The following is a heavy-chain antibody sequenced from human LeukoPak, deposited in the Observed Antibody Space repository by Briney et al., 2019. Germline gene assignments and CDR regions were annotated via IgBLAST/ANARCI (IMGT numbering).Heavy chain of an antibody. CDR3: ARGNDFWSGSYHYYMDV. Sequence: ASVKVSCKASGYTFTTYDINWVRQATGQGLEWMGWMNPNSGNTGYAQKFQGRVTITRNTSISTAYMELSSLRSEDTAVYYCARGNDFWSGSYHYYMDVWGXXXXXTVX. D-gene: IGHD3-3*01. J-gene: IGHJ6*03. CDR1: GYTFTTYD. V-gene: IGHV1-8*03. CDR2: MNPNSGNT.